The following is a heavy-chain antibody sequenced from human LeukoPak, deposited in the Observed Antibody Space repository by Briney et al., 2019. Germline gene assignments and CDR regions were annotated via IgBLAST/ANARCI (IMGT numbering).Heavy chain of an antibody. Sequence: GGSLRLSCAASGFTFSNAWMSWVRQAPGKGLEWVGRIKTKTDGGTTDYAAPVKGRFIISRDDSKNTLYLQMNSLKNEDTAVYYCSPYYHDSRGYSYWGQGTLVTVSS. CDR3: SPYYHDSRGYSY. V-gene: IGHV3-15*01. CDR2: IKTKTDGGTT. D-gene: IGHD3-22*01. CDR1: GFTFSNAW. J-gene: IGHJ4*02.